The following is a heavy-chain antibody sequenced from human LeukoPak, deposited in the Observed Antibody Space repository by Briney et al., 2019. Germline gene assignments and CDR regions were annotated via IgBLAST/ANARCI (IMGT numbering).Heavy chain of an antibody. CDR2: IRSKTNIYAT. Sequence: AGGSLRLSCAASGFTFSGSAIHWVRQASGKGLEWVGRIRSKTNIYATAYAASVKGRFTISRDDSKNTVYLQMNSLRAEDTAVYYCARILDSAWGELGYWGQGTLVTVSS. CDR3: ARILDSAWGELGY. J-gene: IGHJ4*02. CDR1: GFTFSGSA. V-gene: IGHV3-73*01. D-gene: IGHD6-19*01.